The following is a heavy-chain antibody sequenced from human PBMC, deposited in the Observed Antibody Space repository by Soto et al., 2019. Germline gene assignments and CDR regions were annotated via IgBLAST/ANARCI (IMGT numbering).Heavy chain of an antibody. CDR2: ISGSGGST. CDR3: AKDREIDDFWSGYSLNWFDP. J-gene: IGHJ5*02. D-gene: IGHD3-3*01. CDR1: GFTFSSYA. V-gene: IGHV3-23*01. Sequence: PGGSLRLSCAASGFTFSSYAMSWVRQAPGKGLEWVSAISGSGGSTYYADSVKGRFTISRDNSKNTLYLQMNSLRAEDTAVYYCAKDREIDDFWSGYSLNWFDPWGQGTLVAVSS.